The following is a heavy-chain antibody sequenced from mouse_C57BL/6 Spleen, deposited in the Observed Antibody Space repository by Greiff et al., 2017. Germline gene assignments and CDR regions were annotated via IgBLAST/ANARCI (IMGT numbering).Heavy chain of an antibody. CDR1: GFSLTSYG. J-gene: IGHJ3*01. CDR3: AGNGRDEAFAY. D-gene: IGHD3-3*01. Sequence: VQLQQSGPGLARPSPRLSITCTVSGFSLTSYGVHWVRQSPGQGLEWLGLIWTGGSTDYNAAFISSLSISKDNSESQVFFKMNSLQADDTAIYYCAGNGRDEAFAYWGQGTLVTVSA. V-gene: IGHV2-2*01. CDR2: IWTGGST.